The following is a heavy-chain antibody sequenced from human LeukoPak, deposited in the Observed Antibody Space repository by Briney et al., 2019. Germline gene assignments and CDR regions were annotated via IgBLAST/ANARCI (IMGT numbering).Heavy chain of an antibody. D-gene: IGHD3-16*02. J-gene: IGHJ3*02. Sequence: PSETLSLTCTVSGGSISSYYWSWIRQPPGKGLEWIGYIYYSGSTNYNPSLKSRVTISVDTSKNQFSLKLSSVTAADTAVYYCARGTYDYVWGSYRPPDAFDIWGQGTMVTVSS. V-gene: IGHV4-59*12. CDR3: ARGTYDYVWGSYRPPDAFDI. CDR1: GGSISSYY. CDR2: IYYSGST.